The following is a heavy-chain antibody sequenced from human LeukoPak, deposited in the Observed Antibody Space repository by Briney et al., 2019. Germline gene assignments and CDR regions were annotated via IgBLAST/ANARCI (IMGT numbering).Heavy chain of an antibody. D-gene: IGHD6-13*01. Sequence: GSSVKVSCKASGGSFSSYAISWVRQATGQGLEWMGGIIPTFGTANYAQKFQGRVTITTDESTSTAYMELSSLRSEDTAVYYCARVSGGIAADCLFDPWGQGTLVTVSS. CDR2: IIPTFGTA. J-gene: IGHJ5*02. CDR3: ARVSGGIAADCLFDP. CDR1: GGSFSSYA. V-gene: IGHV1-69*05.